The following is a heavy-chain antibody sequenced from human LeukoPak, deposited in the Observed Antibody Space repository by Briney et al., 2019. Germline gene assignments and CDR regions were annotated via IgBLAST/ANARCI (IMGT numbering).Heavy chain of an antibody. J-gene: IGHJ5*02. CDR1: GFTFSSYE. Sequence: GGSLRLSCAASGFTFSSYEMNWVRQAPGKGLEWVSYVSSSGTTIYYADSVKGRFTVSRDNAKNSLYLQMNSLRAEDTAIYYCARQVASGFDPWGQGTLVTVSS. CDR3: ARQVASGFDP. V-gene: IGHV3-48*03. CDR2: VSSSGTTI.